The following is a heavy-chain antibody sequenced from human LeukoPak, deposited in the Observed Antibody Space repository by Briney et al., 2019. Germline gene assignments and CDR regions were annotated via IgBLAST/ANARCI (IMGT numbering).Heavy chain of an antibody. CDR1: GFTFDDYT. D-gene: IGHD6-13*01. J-gene: IGHJ4*02. V-gene: IGHV3-43*01. Sequence: GGSLRLSCAASGFTFDDYTMHWVRQAPGKGLEWVSLISWDGGSTYYADSVKGRFTISRDNSKNSLYLQMNSLRTEDTASYYCAKDIAAAARPYYFDYWGQGTLVTVSS. CDR2: ISWDGGST. CDR3: AKDIAAAARPYYFDY.